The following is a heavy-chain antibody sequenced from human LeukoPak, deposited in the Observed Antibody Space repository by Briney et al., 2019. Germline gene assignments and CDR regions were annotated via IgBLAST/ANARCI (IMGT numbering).Heavy chain of an antibody. CDR2: IYYSGST. Sequence: SETLSLPCTVSGGSISSSSYYWGWIRQPPGKGLEWIGSIYYSGSTYYNPSLKSRVTISVDTSKNQFSLKLSSVTAADTAVYYCARDYYDILTGYSSEFDYWGQGTLVTVSS. V-gene: IGHV4-39*07. D-gene: IGHD3-9*01. CDR1: GGSISSSSYY. CDR3: ARDYYDILTGYSSEFDY. J-gene: IGHJ4*02.